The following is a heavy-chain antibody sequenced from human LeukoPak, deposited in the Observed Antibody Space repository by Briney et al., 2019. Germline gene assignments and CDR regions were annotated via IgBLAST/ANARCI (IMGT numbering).Heavy chain of an antibody. V-gene: IGHV3-33*01. CDR2: IWYDGSNK. CDR3: ARTNGSGWYYYFDY. Sequence: GGSLRLSCAASGFTFSSYGMHWVRQAPGKGLEWVAVIWYDGSNKYYADSVKGRFTTSRDNSKNTLYLQMNSLRAEDTAVYYCARTNGSGWYYYFDYWGQGTLVTVSS. D-gene: IGHD6-19*01. J-gene: IGHJ4*02. CDR1: GFTFSSYG.